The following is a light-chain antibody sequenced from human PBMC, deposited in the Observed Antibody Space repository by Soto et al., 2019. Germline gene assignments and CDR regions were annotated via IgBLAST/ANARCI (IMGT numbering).Light chain of an antibody. V-gene: IGKV1-5*03. CDR1: QSISSW. CDR3: QQYNSYSRT. CDR2: KAS. J-gene: IGKJ1*01. Sequence: HMTQCPSLHYAYIADSGTITCRACQSISSWSAWYQQKPGKAPKLLIYKASSLESGVPSRFSGSGSGTEFTLTISSLQPDDFATYYCQQYNSYSRTFGQETRVDIK.